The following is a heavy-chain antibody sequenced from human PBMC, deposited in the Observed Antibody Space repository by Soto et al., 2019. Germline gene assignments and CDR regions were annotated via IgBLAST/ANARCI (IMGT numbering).Heavy chain of an antibody. CDR2: ISAYNGNT. D-gene: IGHD6-19*01. Sequence: GASVKVSCKASGYTFTSYGISWERQAPGQGLEWMGWISAYNGNTNYAQKLQGRVTMTTDTSTSTAYMELRSLRSDDTAVYYCARDIAVAGLEYFQHWGRGTLVTGSS. CDR3: ARDIAVAGLEYFQH. J-gene: IGHJ1*01. CDR1: GYTFTSYG. V-gene: IGHV1-18*01.